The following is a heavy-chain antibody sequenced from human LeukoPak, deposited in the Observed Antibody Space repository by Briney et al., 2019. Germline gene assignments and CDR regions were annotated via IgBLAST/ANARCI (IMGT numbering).Heavy chain of an antibody. V-gene: IGHV1-69*05. CDR1: GGTLSSYA. CDR3: AGTPGHHYYDSSGYYYGTYFDY. Sequence: SVTFSCKATGGTLSSYAISWVRQAPGQGLERIGGIIPIFGTANYAQKFQGRVTITTDESTSTAYMELSSLRSEDTAVYYCAGTPGHHYYDSSGYYYGTYFDYWGQGTLVTVSS. J-gene: IGHJ4*02. CDR2: IIPIFGTA. D-gene: IGHD3-22*01.